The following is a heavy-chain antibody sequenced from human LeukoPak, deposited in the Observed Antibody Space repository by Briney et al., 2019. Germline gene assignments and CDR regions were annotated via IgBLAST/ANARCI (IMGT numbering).Heavy chain of an antibody. D-gene: IGHD2-15*01. CDR1: GGSLSGYY. CDR2: INDSGTT. CDR3: ARFPCSGDSCYSGIRAFDI. V-gene: IGHV4-34*01. Sequence: SETLSLTCAVYGGSLSGYYWNWIRQSPGKVLEWIREINDSGTTNYNPSLKSRATISIDRSRKQFSLRLTSVTAADTAVYYCARFPCSGDSCYSGIRAFDIWGQGTTVIVSS. J-gene: IGHJ3*02.